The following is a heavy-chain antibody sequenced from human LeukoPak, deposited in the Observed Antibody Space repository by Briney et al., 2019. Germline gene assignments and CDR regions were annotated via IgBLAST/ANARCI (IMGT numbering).Heavy chain of an antibody. CDR2: IRSDGSNK. V-gene: IGHV3-30*02. CDR1: GFTFSSYG. D-gene: IGHD3-10*01. J-gene: IGHJ3*02. CDR3: AKDTVGSGPNGFDT. Sequence: PGGSLRLSCAASGFTFSSYGMHWVRQAPGTGLEWVAFIRSDGSNKNYADSVKGRFTISRDNAKNSLFLQMNSLRREDTALYYCAKDTVGSGPNGFDTWGQGTMVTVSS.